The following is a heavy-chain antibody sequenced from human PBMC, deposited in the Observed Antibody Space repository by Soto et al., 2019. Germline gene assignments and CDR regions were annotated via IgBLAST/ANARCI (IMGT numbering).Heavy chain of an antibody. CDR3: ARDPPTGSTWNWFDS. V-gene: IGHV3-21*01. Sequence: GGSLRLSCAASGFSFSSDSMGWVRQAPGKGLEWVASISSSGSFMNYADSVKGRFTISRDNAKNSLYLQMASLKDEDTAVYYCARDPPTGSTWNWFDSWGRGTLVTVSS. D-gene: IGHD1-7*01. J-gene: IGHJ5*01. CDR1: GFSFSSDS. CDR2: ISSSGSFM.